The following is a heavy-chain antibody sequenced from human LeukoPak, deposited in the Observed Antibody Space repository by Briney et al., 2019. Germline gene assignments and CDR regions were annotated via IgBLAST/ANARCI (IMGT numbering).Heavy chain of an antibody. CDR2: IFGSGGSP. J-gene: IGHJ2*01. D-gene: IGHD3-22*01. Sequence: GGSLRLSCEASGFTFGSHAMYWVRQAPGKGLEWVAGIFGSGGSPHYADPVKGRFTISRDNSKNTLYLQMNSLRAEDTAVYYCAKVDSSGYTDWYFDLWGRGTLVTVSS. CDR3: AKVDSSGYTDWYFDL. V-gene: IGHV3-23*01. CDR1: GFTFGSHA.